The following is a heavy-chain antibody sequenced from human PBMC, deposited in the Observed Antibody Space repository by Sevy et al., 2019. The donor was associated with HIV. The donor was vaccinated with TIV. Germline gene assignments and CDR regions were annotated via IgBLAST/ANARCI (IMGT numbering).Heavy chain of an antibody. CDR2: VYSDLRT. CDR3: ARVIDGYHREFNYFYYYMDV. Sequence: GGSLRLSCAVSGFTVSNNFLSWVRQSPGKGLEWVSTVYSDLRTFYADSVKGRFTVSRDDPKNALYLKMNSLRAEDTAVYYCARVIDGYHREFNYFYYYMDVWGKGTTVTVSS. J-gene: IGHJ6*03. V-gene: IGHV3-53*01. D-gene: IGHD5-12*01. CDR1: GFTVSNNF.